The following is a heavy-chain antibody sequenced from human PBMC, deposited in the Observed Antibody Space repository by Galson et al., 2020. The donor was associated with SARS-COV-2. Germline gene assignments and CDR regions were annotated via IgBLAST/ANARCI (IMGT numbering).Heavy chain of an antibody. CDR1: GFSLSTSGMC. J-gene: IGHJ4*02. CDR3: ARIDSSGCRGNY. V-gene: IGHV2-70*11. Sequence: ESGPTLVKPTQTLTLTCTFSGFSLSTSGMCVNWIRPPPGKALEWLARIDWDHDEYYTTSLKTRLTISKDTSKNQVVLTMTNMDPVDTATYYCARIDSSGCRGNYWGQGTLVTVSS. D-gene: IGHD6-19*01. CDR2: IDWDHDE.